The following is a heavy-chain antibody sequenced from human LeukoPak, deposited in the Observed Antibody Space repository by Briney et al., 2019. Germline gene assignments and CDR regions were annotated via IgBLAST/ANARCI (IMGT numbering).Heavy chain of an antibody. CDR2: IRSKAYGGTA. CDR1: GFTFGDYA. V-gene: IGHV3-49*04. Sequence: GGSLRLSCTSSGFTFGDYAMSWVRQAPGKGLEWVGFIRSKAYGGTAEYAAPVKGRFTISRDDSKTIAYLQMNSLKTEDTAVYYCARGRGVGATALDYWGQGTLVTVSS. CDR3: ARGRGVGATALDY. J-gene: IGHJ4*02. D-gene: IGHD1-26*01.